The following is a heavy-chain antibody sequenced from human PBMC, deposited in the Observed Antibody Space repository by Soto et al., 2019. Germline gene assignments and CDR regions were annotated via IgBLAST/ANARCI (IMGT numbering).Heavy chain of an antibody. J-gene: IGHJ4*02. CDR1: GDSITKISSRGDY. CDR2: IYYTGNT. Sequence: QVQLQESGPGLVKPSETLSLSCTVSGDSITKISSRGDYWGWIRQAPGKGLEWIGGIYYTGNTCYNPSLKSRLTMSVDTSKTELTLKLSSVTAADTAVYYCARHPRDDEDSRGYFDYWGRGTLVTVSS. V-gene: IGHV4-39*01. D-gene: IGHD3-22*01. CDR3: ARHPRDDEDSRGYFDY.